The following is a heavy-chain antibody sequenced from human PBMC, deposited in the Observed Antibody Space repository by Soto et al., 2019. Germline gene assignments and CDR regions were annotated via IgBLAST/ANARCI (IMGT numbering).Heavy chain of an antibody. D-gene: IGHD3-22*01. J-gene: IGHJ4*02. V-gene: IGHV3-33*01. CDR3: AIDYDSSGYPRYYFDY. CDR2: INEDAIKK. Sequence: VADINEDAIKKFYADSVKGRFTISRDNSKNTLYLQMNSLRAEDTAVYYCAIDYDSSGYPRYYFDYWGQGTLVTVSS.